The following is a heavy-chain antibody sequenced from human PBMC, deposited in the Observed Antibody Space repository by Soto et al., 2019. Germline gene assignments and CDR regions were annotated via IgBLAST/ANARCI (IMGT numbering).Heavy chain of an antibody. Sequence: EGQLLESGGVLVQPGGSLRLSCAASGFTSSNYAMSWVRQAPGKGLEWVSGISGSGATTYYTDSVKGRFTISRDNSKNTLYLQRNSLRADDTAVYYCAKGGRGSGSQNWFDPWGQGTLVTVSS. J-gene: IGHJ5*02. CDR2: ISGSGATT. CDR1: GFTSSNYA. D-gene: IGHD3-10*01. V-gene: IGHV3-23*01. CDR3: AKGGRGSGSQNWFDP.